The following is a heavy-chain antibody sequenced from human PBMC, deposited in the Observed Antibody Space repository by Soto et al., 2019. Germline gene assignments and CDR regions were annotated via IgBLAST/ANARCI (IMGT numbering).Heavy chain of an antibody. V-gene: IGHV3-13*05. CDR3: ARNVAKERGYYYYGMDV. J-gene: IGHJ6*02. CDR2: IGTAGDP. D-gene: IGHD2-15*01. Sequence: GSLRLSCAASGFTFSSYDMHWVRQATGKGLEWVSAIGTAGDPYYPGSVKGRFTISRENAKNSLYLQMNSLRAGDTAVYYCARNVAKERGYYYYGMDVWGQGTTVTVSS. CDR1: GFTFSSYD.